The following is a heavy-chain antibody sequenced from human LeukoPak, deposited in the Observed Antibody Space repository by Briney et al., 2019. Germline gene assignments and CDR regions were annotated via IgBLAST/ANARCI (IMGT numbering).Heavy chain of an antibody. D-gene: IGHD3-9*01. CDR2: IYYSGST. CDR3: ARDRHDILTGDNWFDP. Sequence: PSETLSLTCTVSGGSISSHYWSWIRQPPGKGLEWIGYIYYSGSTNYNPSLKSRVTISVDTSKNQFSLKLSSVTAADTVVYYCARDRHDILTGDNWFDPWGQGTLVTVSS. V-gene: IGHV4-59*11. J-gene: IGHJ5*02. CDR1: GGSISSHY.